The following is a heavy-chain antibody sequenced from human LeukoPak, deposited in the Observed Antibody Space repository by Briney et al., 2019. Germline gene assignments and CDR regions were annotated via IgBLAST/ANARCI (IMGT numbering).Heavy chain of an antibody. CDR1: GFTFSSYS. V-gene: IGHV3-21*01. J-gene: IGHJ3*02. D-gene: IGHD2-2*02. Sequence: GGSLRLSCAASGFTFSSYSMNWVRQAPGKGLEWVSSISSSSSYIYYADSVKGRFTISRDNAKNSLYLQMNSLRAEDTAVYYCARTTERRLIVVVPAAISALDIWGQGTMVTVSS. CDR3: ARTTERRLIVVVPAAISALDI. CDR2: ISSSSSYI.